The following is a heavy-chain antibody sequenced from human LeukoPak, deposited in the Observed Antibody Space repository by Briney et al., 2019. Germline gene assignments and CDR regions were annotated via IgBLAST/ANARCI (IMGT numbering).Heavy chain of an antibody. V-gene: IGHV4-39*01. CDR2: IYYSGST. J-gene: IGHJ4*02. CDR3: ARGVPGYRTNGVCRDY. Sequence: PSETLSLTCTVSGGSISSSRDYWAWLRQPPGKGLEWIANIYYSGSTYYSPSLKSRVTISVDTSKNQFSLKLSSVTAADTAVYYCARGVPGYRTNGVCRDYWGQGTLVTVSS. CDR1: GGSISSSRDY. D-gene: IGHD2-8*01.